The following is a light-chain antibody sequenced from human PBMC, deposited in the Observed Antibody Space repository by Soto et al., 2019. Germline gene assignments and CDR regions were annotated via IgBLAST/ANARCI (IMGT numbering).Light chain of an antibody. J-gene: IGKJ1*01. CDR3: QQYNSNVWT. CDR1: QNIRSR. Sequence: DFQMTQSPSTLSASVGDRVTITCRASQNIRSRLTWFQQKPGKAPKLLIYDASSLESGVPSRFSGSGSGTEFTLTISSLQPDDFATYYCQQYNSNVWTFGQGTKVDIK. V-gene: IGKV1-5*01. CDR2: DAS.